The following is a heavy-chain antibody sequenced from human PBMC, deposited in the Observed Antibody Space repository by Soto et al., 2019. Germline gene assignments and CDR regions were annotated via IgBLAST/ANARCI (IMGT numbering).Heavy chain of an antibody. Sequence: PSETQSLTCTVSGGSISSSSDYWGWIRQPPGKGLEWIGSIYYSGSTYYNSSLKSRVTISVDTSKNQFSLKLSSVTAADTAVYYCARHAILKDIVATKDYFDYWGKGTLVTVS. CDR2: IYYSGST. CDR3: ARHAILKDIVATKDYFDY. J-gene: IGHJ4*02. V-gene: IGHV4-39*01. D-gene: IGHD5-12*01. CDR1: GGSISSSSDY.